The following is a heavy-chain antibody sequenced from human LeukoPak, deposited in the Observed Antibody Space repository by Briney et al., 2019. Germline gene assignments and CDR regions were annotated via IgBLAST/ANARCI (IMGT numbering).Heavy chain of an antibody. CDR3: ATRPDDDDFPYFDF. D-gene: IGHD3-3*01. Sequence: PGGPLRLSCAASGLSVNRKYMIWVRQAPGKGLEWVSVIYSGGSTYYADSVRGRFTISRDNSKNTLNLHMNSLRVEDTAIYFCATRPDDDDFPYFDFWGQGTLVTVTS. CDR1: GLSVNRKY. CDR2: IYSGGST. J-gene: IGHJ4*02. V-gene: IGHV3-66*01.